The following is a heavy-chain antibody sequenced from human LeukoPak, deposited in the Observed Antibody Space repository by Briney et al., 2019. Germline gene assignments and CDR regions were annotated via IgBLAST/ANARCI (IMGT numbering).Heavy chain of an antibody. CDR1: GFTFSSYA. J-gene: IGHJ4*02. V-gene: IGHV3-64D*09. Sequence: PGGSLRLSCSASGFTFSSYAMHWVRQAPGKGLEYVSAISSNGGSTYYADSVKGRFTISRDNSKNTLYLQMSSLRAEDTAVYYCVKDSGAAVAAEYYFDYWGQGTLVTVSS. CDR2: ISSNGGST. D-gene: IGHD6-19*01. CDR3: VKDSGAAVAAEYYFDY.